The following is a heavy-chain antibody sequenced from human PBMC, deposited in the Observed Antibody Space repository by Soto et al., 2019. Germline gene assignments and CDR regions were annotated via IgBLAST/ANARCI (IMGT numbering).Heavy chain of an antibody. CDR1: GGSFSGYY. J-gene: IGHJ5*02. D-gene: IGHD3-3*01. Sequence: SETLSLTCAVYGGSFSGYYWSWIRQPPGKGLEWIGEINHSGSTNYNPSLKSRVTISVDTSKNQFSLKLSSVTAADTAVYYCARGMTIFGVVIIGGRGFDPWGQGTLVTVSS. CDR2: INHSGST. CDR3: ARGMTIFGVVIIGGRGFDP. V-gene: IGHV4-34*01.